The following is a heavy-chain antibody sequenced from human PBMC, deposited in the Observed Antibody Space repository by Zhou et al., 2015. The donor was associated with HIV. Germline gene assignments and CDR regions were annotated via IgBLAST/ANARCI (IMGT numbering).Heavy chain of an antibody. J-gene: IGHJ4*02. CDR3: TRGRWEVPDAY. CDR2: IIPILRTP. V-gene: IGHV1-69*06. CDR1: GGPFNTYS. D-gene: IGHD1-26*01. Sequence: QVHLVQSGAEVKKPGSSVKVSCKASGGPFNTYSINWVRQAPGHGLEWMGGIIPILRTPNYAETLQGRVTITADTSTNTVYLELSSLRSEDTAVYYCTRGRWEVPDAYWGQGTLVTVTP.